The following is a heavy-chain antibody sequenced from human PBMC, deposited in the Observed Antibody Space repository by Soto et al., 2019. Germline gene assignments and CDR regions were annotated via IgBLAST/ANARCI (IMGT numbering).Heavy chain of an antibody. CDR2: IKSKGSGGTI. Sequence: PGGSLRLSCAASGFSFSDAWMNWVRQAPGEGLEWVGRIKSKGSGGTIEYAAPVKGRFTISRDDSKKMLYLQMNSLETEDTAVYYCCNTRGWPPSGFEIWGQGTKVTVSS. J-gene: IGHJ3*02. CDR3: CNTRGWPPSGFEI. D-gene: IGHD3-10*01. CDR1: GFSFSDAW. V-gene: IGHV3-15*07.